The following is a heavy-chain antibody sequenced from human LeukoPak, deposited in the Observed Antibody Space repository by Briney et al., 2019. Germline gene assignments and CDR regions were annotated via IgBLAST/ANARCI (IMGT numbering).Heavy chain of an antibody. CDR2: INPNSGGT. CDR1: GYTFTGYY. CDR3: ARGAYDFWSGYYNWFDP. D-gene: IGHD3-3*01. Sequence: ASVKVSCKASGYTFTGYYMHWVRQAPGQGLEWMGWINPNSGGTNYAQKFRGRVTMTRDTSISTAYMELSRLRSDDTAVYYCARGAYDFWSGYYNWFDPWGQGTLVTVSS. V-gene: IGHV1-2*02. J-gene: IGHJ5*02.